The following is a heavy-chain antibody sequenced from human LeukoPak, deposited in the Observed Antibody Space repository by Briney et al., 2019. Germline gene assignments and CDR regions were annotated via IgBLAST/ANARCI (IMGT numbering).Heavy chain of an antibody. Sequence: GGSLRLSCAASNFTVSSTFMTWVRQTPGKGLDWVSLIYSAGNIYYADSVKGRFRMSRDISTNTLFLEMNSLRADDTAVYYCAAGVSDKHASDTWGHGTEVIVSS. V-gene: IGHV3-53*01. J-gene: IGHJ3*02. CDR2: IYSAGNI. CDR3: AAGVSDKHASDT. CDR1: NFTVSSTF.